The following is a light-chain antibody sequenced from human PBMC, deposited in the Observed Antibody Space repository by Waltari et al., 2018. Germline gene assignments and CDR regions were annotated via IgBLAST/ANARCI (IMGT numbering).Light chain of an antibody. CDR3: QQYAGSPIT. V-gene: IGKV3-20*01. Sequence: EIVLTQSPGTLSLSPGERATLSCRATQSVSHSNLAWYQQKGGQAPRPLIYGASSRATGIPDRFSGSGSETDFTLSISRLEPEDYGVYYCQQYAGSPITFGGGTKVEI. CDR1: QSVSHSN. CDR2: GAS. J-gene: IGKJ4*01.